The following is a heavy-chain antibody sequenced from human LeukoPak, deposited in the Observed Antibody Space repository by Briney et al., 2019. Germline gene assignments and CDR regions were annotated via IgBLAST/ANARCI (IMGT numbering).Heavy chain of an antibody. CDR3: AITGGPTVTAFDL. CDR2: INHDGGDK. V-gene: IGHV3-7*02. CDR1: GFIFRNYW. J-gene: IGHJ4*02. D-gene: IGHD4-17*01. Sequence: GGSLRLSCVASGFIFRNYWMSWVRQAPGKGLEWVANINHDGGDKNYVDSVKGRFTISRDNAKSSLYLQMNSLRVEDTAVYYCAITGGPTVTAFDLWGQGILVTASS.